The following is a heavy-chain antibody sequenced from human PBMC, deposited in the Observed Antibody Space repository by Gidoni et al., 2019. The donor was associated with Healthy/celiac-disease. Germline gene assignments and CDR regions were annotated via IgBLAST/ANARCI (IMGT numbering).Heavy chain of an antibody. J-gene: IGHJ3*02. Sequence: QVQLVESGGGLVQPGGSLSLSCAASGFTFSYYYMSWIRQAPGKGLEWVSYISSSGSTIYYADSVKGRFTISRDNAKNSLYLQMNRLRAEDTAVYYCARDRRDDAFDIWGQGTMVTVSS. CDR1: GFTFSYYY. CDR2: ISSSGSTI. V-gene: IGHV3-11*01. CDR3: ARDRRDDAFDI.